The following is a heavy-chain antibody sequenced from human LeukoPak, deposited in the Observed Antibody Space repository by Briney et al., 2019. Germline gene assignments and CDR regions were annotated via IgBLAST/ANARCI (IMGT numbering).Heavy chain of an antibody. Sequence: ASVKVSCKASGYTFTSSDINWVRQATGQGLEWMGWMNPNSGNTGYAQKFQGRVTITRNTSISTAYMELSSLRSEDTAVYYCARGERFLEWLMDYWGQGTLVTVSS. V-gene: IGHV1-8*03. CDR1: GYTFTSSD. CDR3: ARGERFLEWLMDY. D-gene: IGHD3-3*01. J-gene: IGHJ4*02. CDR2: MNPNSGNT.